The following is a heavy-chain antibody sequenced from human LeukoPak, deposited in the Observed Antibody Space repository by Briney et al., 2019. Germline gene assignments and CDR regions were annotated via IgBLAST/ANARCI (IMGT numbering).Heavy chain of an antibody. V-gene: IGHV1-18*01. CDR1: GYTFTSYG. D-gene: IGHD3-9*01. CDR2: ISAYNGNT. J-gene: IGHJ3*02. Sequence: ASVKVSCKASGYTFTSYGISWVRQAPGQGLEWMGWISAYNGNTNYAQKLQGRVTMTTDTSTSTAYMELRSLRSDDTAVYYCARDSGLRYFDWVKLTDAFDIWGQETMVTVSS. CDR3: ARDSGLRYFDWVKLTDAFDI.